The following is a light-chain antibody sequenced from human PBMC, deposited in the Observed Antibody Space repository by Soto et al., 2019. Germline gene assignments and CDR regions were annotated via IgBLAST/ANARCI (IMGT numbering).Light chain of an antibody. J-gene: IGKJ1*01. V-gene: IGKV1-8*01. CDR2: AAS. Sequence: AIRMTQSPSSLSASTGDRVTITCRASQGISSYLAWYQQKPGKAPKLLIYAASTLQSGVPSRFSGSGSGTDFTLTISCLQSEDFATHYCQQYYSYTRTFGQGTNVDI. CDR3: QQYYSYTRT. CDR1: QGISSY.